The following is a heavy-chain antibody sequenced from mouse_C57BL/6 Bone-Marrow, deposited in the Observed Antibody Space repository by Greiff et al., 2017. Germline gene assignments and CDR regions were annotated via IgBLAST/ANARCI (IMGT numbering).Heavy chain of an antibody. CDR2: ISNLAYSI. CDR3: ARPMDY. CDR1: GFTFSDYG. V-gene: IGHV5-15*01. Sequence: EVKLMESGGGLVQPGGSLKLSCAASGFTFSDYGMAWVRQAPRKGPEWVAFISNLAYSIYYADTVTGRFTISRENAKNTLCLEMSSLRSEDTAMYYCARPMDYWGQGTSVTVSS. J-gene: IGHJ4*01.